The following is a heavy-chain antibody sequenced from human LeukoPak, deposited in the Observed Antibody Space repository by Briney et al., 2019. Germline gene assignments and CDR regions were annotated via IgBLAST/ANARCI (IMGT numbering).Heavy chain of an antibody. V-gene: IGHV3-21*01. D-gene: IGHD6-13*01. Sequence: GGSLRLSCAASGFTFSSYSMNWVRQAPGKGLEWVSSISSSSSYIYYADSVKGRFTISRDNAKNSLYLQMNSLRAEDTAVYHCARDLGSSRGEFDYWGQGTLVTVSS. CDR3: ARDLGSSRGEFDY. CDR2: ISSSSSYI. CDR1: GFTFSSYS. J-gene: IGHJ4*02.